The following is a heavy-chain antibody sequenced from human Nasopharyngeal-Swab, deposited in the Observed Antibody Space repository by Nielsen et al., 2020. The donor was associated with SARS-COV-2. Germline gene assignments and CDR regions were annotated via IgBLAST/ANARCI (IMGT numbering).Heavy chain of an antibody. Sequence: GESLKISCAASGFTFSSYEMNWVRQAPGKRLEWVSYISSSGSSIYYADSVKGRFTISRDNAKNSLYLQMNSLRAEDTAVYYCARVVPFLLPRRGHWYFDLWGRGTLVTVSS. D-gene: IGHD3-3*02. CDR1: GFTFSSYE. CDR2: ISSSGSSI. V-gene: IGHV3-48*03. J-gene: IGHJ2*01. CDR3: ARVVPFLLPRRGHWYFDL.